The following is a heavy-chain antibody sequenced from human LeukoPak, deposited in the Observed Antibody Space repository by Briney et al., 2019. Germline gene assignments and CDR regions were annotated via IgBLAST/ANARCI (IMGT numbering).Heavy chain of an antibody. CDR2: ISGSGGSI. J-gene: IGHJ4*02. CDR1: GFTFSSYA. CDR3: AKDTSSGWYYKFDY. V-gene: IGHV3-23*01. D-gene: IGHD6-19*01. Sequence: GGSLRLSCAASGFTFSSYAMSWVRQAPGKGLEWVSGISGSGGSIYYADSVKGRFTISRDNSKNTLYLQMNSLRAEDTAVYYCAKDTSSGWYYKFDYWGQGTLVTVSS.